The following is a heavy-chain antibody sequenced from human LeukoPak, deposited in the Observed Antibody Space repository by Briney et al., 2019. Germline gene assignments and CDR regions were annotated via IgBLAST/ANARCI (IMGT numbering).Heavy chain of an antibody. D-gene: IGHD1-14*01. CDR3: ARRSRNGLDAFDI. CDR1: AYTFTGYY. J-gene: IGHJ3*02. V-gene: IGHV1-2*02. CDR2: IDPNNGDT. Sequence: GVSVKVSCKASAYTFTGYYLHWVRQAPGQGLEWMGWIDPNNGDTKYAQKFQGRVTMTRDRSISTAYMELSRLTSDDTAVYYCARRSRNGLDAFDIWGQGTMVTVSS.